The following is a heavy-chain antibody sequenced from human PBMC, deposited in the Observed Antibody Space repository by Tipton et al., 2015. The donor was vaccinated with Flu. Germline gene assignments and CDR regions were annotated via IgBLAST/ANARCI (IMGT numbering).Heavy chain of an antibody. J-gene: IGHJ4*02. D-gene: IGHD3-10*01. V-gene: IGHV4-31*02. CDR1: GGFISSGGYY. CDR2: IYYSGST. Sequence: LRLSCTVSGGFISSGGYYWSWIRQHLGKGLEWIGYIYYSGSTYYNPSLKSRVTISVDTSKNQFSLKLSSVTAADTAVYYCARRPSGITMVRGESDFDYWGQGTLVTVSS. CDR3: ARRPSGITMVRGESDFDY.